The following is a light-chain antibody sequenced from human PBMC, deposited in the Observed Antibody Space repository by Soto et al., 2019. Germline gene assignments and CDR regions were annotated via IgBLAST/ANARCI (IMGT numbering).Light chain of an antibody. Sequence: EIVLTQSPGTLSLSPGERATLSCRASQSVSSSYLAWYQQKPGQAPRLLIYGASSRATGIPDRFSGSGSGTEFTLTISSLQSEDFAIYYCQQYHYWPYTFGQGTKLEIK. J-gene: IGKJ2*01. V-gene: IGKV3-20*01. CDR1: QSVSSSY. CDR2: GAS. CDR3: QQYHYWPYT.